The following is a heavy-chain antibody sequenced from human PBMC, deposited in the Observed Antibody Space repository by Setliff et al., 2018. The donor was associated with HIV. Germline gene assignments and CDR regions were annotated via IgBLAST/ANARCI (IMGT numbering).Heavy chain of an antibody. J-gene: IGHJ6*02. CDR2: ISSSVSTI. Sequence: GGSLRLSCAASGFTFTNYEMNWVRQAPGKGLEWVSYISSSVSTISYADSVKGRFTISRDNDKNSLYLQMNSLRAEDTAVYYCARDLDYYYGMDVWGQGTTVTVSS. CDR1: GFTFTNYE. CDR3: ARDLDYYYGMDV. V-gene: IGHV3-48*03.